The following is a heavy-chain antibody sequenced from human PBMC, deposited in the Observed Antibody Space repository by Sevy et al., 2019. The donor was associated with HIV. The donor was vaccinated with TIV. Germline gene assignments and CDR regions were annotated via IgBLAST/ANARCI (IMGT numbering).Heavy chain of an antibody. CDR2: LYDSGST. V-gene: IGHV4-30-4*01. CDR3: ARRRDTILGGGFDR. Sequence: SETLSLTCSVSGVSFPGSPYYWSWILQAPGKGLEWIGYLYDSGSTFYNPSLESRVIMSVDKSKTQFSLRLSSVTAADTAVYYCARRRDTILGGGFDRWGQGTLVTVSS. D-gene: IGHD3-16*01. J-gene: IGHJ4*02. CDR1: GVSFPGSPYY.